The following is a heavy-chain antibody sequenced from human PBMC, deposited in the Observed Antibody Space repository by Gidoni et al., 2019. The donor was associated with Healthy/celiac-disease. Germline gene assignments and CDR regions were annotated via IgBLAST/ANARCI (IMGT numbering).Heavy chain of an antibody. V-gene: IGHV3-30*18. CDR3: AKDYSGYDFNFDY. CDR2: ISYDGSNK. D-gene: IGHD5-12*01. J-gene: IGHJ4*02. Sequence: QVQLVESGGGVVQPGRSLRLSCAASGFTFSSYGMHWVRQAPGKGLEWVAVISYDGSNKYYADSVKGRFTISRDNSKNTLYLQMNSLRAEDTAVYYCAKDYSGYDFNFDYWGQGTLVTVSS. CDR1: GFTFSSYG.